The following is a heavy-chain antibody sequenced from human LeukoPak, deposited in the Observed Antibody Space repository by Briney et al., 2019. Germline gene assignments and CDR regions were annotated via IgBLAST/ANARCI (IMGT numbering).Heavy chain of an antibody. D-gene: IGHD6-19*01. Sequence: GGSLRLSCAASGFTVSTKDMAWVRQAPGKGLEWVSLINGGDNTFYADSVKGKFTISRDNSKNTVYLQMNSLRVEDTAIYYCAKDDSGWSDAFDVWGQGTMVIVSS. CDR1: GFTVSTKD. J-gene: IGHJ3*01. CDR3: AKDDSGWSDAFDV. V-gene: IGHV3-66*01. CDR2: INGGDNT.